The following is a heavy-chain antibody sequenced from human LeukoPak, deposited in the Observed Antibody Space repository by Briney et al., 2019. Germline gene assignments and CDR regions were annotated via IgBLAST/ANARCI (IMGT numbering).Heavy chain of an antibody. V-gene: IGHV4-59*01. D-gene: IGHD5-12*01. CDR1: GGSISSYY. J-gene: IGHJ4*02. Sequence: PSETLSLTCTVSGGSISSYYWSWIRQPPGKGLEWIGYIYYSGSTNYNPSLKSRVTISVDTSKNQFSLKLSSVTAADTAVYYCAREGVSGYDWDYWGQGTLVTVSS. CDR3: AREGVSGYDWDY. CDR2: IYYSGST.